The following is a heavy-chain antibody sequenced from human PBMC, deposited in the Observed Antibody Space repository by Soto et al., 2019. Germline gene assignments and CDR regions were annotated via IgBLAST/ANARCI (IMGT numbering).Heavy chain of an antibody. CDR3: ARDPSTSGRSRHDY. D-gene: IGHD6-25*01. J-gene: IGHJ4*02. CDR2: INTDNGNT. Sequence: QVQLVQSGAEVKKPGASVKVSCKASGYTFTNYNIGWVRQAPGQGLEWLGWINTDNGNTNYAQTVQGRVTMTTDTSTATAYMELRSLRSDDTAVYYCARDPSTSGRSRHDYWGQGTLVTVSS. CDR1: GYTFTNYN. V-gene: IGHV1-18*01.